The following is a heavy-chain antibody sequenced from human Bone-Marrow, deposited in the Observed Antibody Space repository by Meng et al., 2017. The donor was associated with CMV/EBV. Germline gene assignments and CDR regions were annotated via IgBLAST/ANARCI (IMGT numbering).Heavy chain of an antibody. CDR3: ARTIRASRAGWFDP. CDR2: INHRAAT. D-gene: IGHD4/OR15-4a*01. Sequence: CAGYNVSLPGYSWSWIRQPPGKGLEWIGEINHRAATNYNPSLKSRVTMSVDTSKNHFSLSLTSVTAADTAVYYCARTIRASRAGWFDPWGQGTLVTVSS. J-gene: IGHJ5*02. V-gene: IGHV4-34*01. CDR1: NVSLPGYS.